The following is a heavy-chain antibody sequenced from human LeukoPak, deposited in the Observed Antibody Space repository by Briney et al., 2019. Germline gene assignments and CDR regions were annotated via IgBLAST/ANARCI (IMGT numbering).Heavy chain of an antibody. Sequence: PSETLSLTCTVSGGSISSSSYYWGWIRQPPGKGLEWIGSIYYSGSTYYNPSLKSRVTISVDTSKNQFSLKLSSVTAADTAVYYCARDARQLVPHDYWGQGTLVTVSS. J-gene: IGHJ4*02. CDR3: ARDARQLVPHDY. V-gene: IGHV4-39*07. CDR2: IYYSGST. D-gene: IGHD6-13*01. CDR1: GGSISSSSYY.